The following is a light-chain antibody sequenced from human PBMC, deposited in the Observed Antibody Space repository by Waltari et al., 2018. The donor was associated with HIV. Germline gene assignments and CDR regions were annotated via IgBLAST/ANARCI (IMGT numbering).Light chain of an antibody. CDR1: NIGRKS. J-gene: IGLJ2*01. V-gene: IGLV3-21*04. CDR2: YDR. CDR3: QVWDSDSDHPWV. Sequence: SYVLTQPPSVSVAPGMTARITCGGDNIGRKSVHWFQQKPDQAPVLVIYYDRDRPSGIPERFSGSNSGNTATLTISRVEAGDEADYSCQVWDSDSDHPWVFGGGTKLTVL.